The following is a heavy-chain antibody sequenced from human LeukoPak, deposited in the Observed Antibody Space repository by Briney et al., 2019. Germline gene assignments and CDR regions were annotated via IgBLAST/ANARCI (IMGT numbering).Heavy chain of an antibody. CDR2: IYYSGST. CDR3: ARHPRYSSGWTGEIDY. J-gene: IGHJ4*02. CDR1: GGSISSSSYY. Sequence: SETLSLTCTASGGSISSSSYYWGWIRQPPGKGLEWIGSIYYSGSTYYNPSLKSRVTISVDTSKNQFSLKLSSVTAADTAVYYCARHPRYSSGWTGEIDYWGQGTLVTVSS. D-gene: IGHD6-19*01. V-gene: IGHV4-39*01.